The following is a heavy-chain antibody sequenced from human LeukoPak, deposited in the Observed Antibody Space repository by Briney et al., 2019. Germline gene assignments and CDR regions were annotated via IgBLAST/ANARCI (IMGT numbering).Heavy chain of an antibody. CDR1: GFTFSNAW. CDR3: STAGYYFDY. CDR2: IKSKPDGGTT. V-gene: IGHV3-15*01. Sequence: GGSLRLSCAGSGFTFSNAWMNWVRQAPGKGLEWVGRIKSKPDGGTTTYAAPVKGRFTISRDDSRNTVFLQMNSLKTEDTAVYYCSTAGYYFDYWGQGPLVTVSS. J-gene: IGHJ4*02.